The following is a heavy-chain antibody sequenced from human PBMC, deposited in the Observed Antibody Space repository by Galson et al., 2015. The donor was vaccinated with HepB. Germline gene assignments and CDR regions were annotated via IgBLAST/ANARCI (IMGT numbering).Heavy chain of an antibody. CDR2: IIPILGIA. CDR3: ATPGGQSGYYYGSGSYKY. V-gene: IGHV1-69*02. J-gene: IGHJ4*02. CDR1: GGTFSSYT. Sequence: SVKVSCKASGGTFSSYTISWVRQAPGQGLEWMGRIIPILGIANYAQKFQGRVTITTDKSTSTAYMELSSLRFEDTAVYYCATPGGQSGYYYGSGSYKYWGQGTLVTVSS. D-gene: IGHD3-10*01.